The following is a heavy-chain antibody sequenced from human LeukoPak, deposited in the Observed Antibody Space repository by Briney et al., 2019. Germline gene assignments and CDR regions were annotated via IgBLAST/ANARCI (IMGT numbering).Heavy chain of an antibody. CDR3: ARGGDIVGTSRSAFDI. Sequence: GGSLRLSCAASGLTVSNNYMSWVRQARGKGLEWVSLIYSSGSTDYADSVKGRFTISRDDSKNTLYLQMNSLRDEDTAVYYCARGGDIVGTSRSAFDIWGQGTMVTVSS. J-gene: IGHJ3*02. V-gene: IGHV3-53*01. CDR2: IYSSGST. CDR1: GLTVSNNY. D-gene: IGHD1-26*01.